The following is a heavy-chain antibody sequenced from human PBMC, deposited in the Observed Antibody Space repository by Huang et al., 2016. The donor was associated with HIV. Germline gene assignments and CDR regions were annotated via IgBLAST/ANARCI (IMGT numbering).Heavy chain of an antibody. D-gene: IGHD6-6*01. CDR1: GGSMSSYY. CDR2: IYYSGST. CDR3: ASASIAARRWFDP. V-gene: IGHV4-59*01. Sequence: QEQLQESGPGLVKPSETLSLTCTVSGGSMSSYYWSWIRQPPGKGLEWIGYIYYSGSTNYNPSLKSRVTISVDTSKNQFSLRLSSVTAADTAVYYCASASIAARRWFDPWGQGSLVTVSS. J-gene: IGHJ5*02.